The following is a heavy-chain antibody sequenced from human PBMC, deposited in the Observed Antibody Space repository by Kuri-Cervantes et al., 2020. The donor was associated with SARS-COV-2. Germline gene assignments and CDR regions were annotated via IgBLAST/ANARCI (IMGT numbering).Heavy chain of an antibody. J-gene: IGHJ3*02. D-gene: IGHD2-2*01. CDR3: ARRGTAAGPYCSSTSCSDAFDI. CDR2: INPNSGGT. CDR1: GYTFTGYS. Sequence: ASVKVSCKASGYTFTGYSMHWARQAPGQGLEWMGWINPNSGGTNYAQKFQGRVIMTRDTSISTAHMELSRLRSDDTAVYYCARRGTAAGPYCSSTSCSDAFDIWGQGTMVTVSS. V-gene: IGHV1-2*02.